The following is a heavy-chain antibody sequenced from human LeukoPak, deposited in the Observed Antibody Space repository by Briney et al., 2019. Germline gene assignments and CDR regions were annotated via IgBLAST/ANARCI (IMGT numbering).Heavy chain of an antibody. CDR3: AKDYGILTGYYSY. V-gene: IGHV3-23*01. Sequence: GRSLRLVCAASGFTFTSYAMSWVRHAPGKGREWVSASSGSGGSTFYADSVKGRFTISRDNSRNTLYLQMNRLRAEHTAVYYCAKDYGILTGYYSYWGQGTLVTVPS. D-gene: IGHD3-9*01. J-gene: IGHJ4*02. CDR2: SSGSGGST. CDR1: GFTFTSYA.